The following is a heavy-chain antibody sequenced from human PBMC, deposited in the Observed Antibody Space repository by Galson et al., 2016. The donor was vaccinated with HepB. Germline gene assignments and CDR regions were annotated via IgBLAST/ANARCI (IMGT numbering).Heavy chain of an antibody. V-gene: IGHV3-74*01. CDR3: ATPAVPRIVHSYAMDV. J-gene: IGHJ6*02. CDR1: GFTFSGYW. CDR2: VGPDGSNT. D-gene: IGHD6-6*01. Sequence: SLRLSCAASGFTFSGYWMHWARQAPGEGLVWVSRVGPDGSNTDYADPGKGRFTISRDNAKSTLYLQMDSLRAEDTAVYYCATPAVPRIVHSYAMDVWGQGTTVTVSS.